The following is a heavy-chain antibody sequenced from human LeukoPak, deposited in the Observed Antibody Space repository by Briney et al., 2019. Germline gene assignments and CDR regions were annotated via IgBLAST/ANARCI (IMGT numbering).Heavy chain of an antibody. J-gene: IGHJ5*02. D-gene: IGHD3-10*01. CDR2: ISAYNGNR. V-gene: IGHV1-18*04. CDR1: GYTFTSYG. Sequence: ASVKVSCKASGYTFTSYGIGWVRQAPGQGLEWMGWISAYNGNRNYAQKLQGRVIMTTDTYTSTAYMELRSMRSDDTAVYYCARDGGTYYYGSGRDPRFDPWGQGTLVTVSS. CDR3: ARDGGTYYYGSGRDPRFDP.